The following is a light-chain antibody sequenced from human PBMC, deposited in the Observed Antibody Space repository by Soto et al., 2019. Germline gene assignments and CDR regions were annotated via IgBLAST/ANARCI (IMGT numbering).Light chain of an antibody. CDR2: GAS. V-gene: IGKV3-15*01. Sequence: EIVMTQSPATLSVSPGERATLSCRASQSVSSNLAWYQQKPGQAPRLLIYGASTRATGIPARFSGSGSGTEFTLTISSLQSEAFAVYYCQQYNNWPPWTVGQGTKVEI. CDR3: QQYNNWPPWT. J-gene: IGKJ1*01. CDR1: QSVSSN.